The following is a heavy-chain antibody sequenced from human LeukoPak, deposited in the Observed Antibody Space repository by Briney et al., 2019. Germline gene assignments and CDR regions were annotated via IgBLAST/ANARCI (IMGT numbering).Heavy chain of an antibody. J-gene: IGHJ4*02. V-gene: IGHV1-18*04. CDR2: ISAYNGNT. D-gene: IGHD2-8*02. CDR1: GYTFTSYG. Sequence: GASVKVSCKASGYTFTSYGSSWVRQAPGQGLEWLGWISAYNGNTNYAQKLQGRVTMTTDTSTSTAYMELRSLRSDDTAVYYCARILSGGECFDYWGQGTLVTVSS. CDR3: ARILSGGECFDY.